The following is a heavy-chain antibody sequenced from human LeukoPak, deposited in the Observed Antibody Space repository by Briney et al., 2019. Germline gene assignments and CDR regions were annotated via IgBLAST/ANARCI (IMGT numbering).Heavy chain of an antibody. Sequence: SETLSLTCTVSGGSISSSSYYWGWIRQPPGKGLEWIGSIYYSGSTYYNPSLKSRVTISVDTSKNQFSLKLSSVTAADTAVYYCARERDDYVWGSYRLDYWGQGTLVTVSS. V-gene: IGHV4-39*07. J-gene: IGHJ4*02. CDR3: ARERDDYVWGSYRLDY. D-gene: IGHD3-16*02. CDR2: IYYSGST. CDR1: GGSISSSSYY.